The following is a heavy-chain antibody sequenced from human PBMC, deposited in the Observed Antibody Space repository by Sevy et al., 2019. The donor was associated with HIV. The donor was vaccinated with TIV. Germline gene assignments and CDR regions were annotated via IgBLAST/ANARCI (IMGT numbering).Heavy chain of an antibody. CDR2: ISSSSGTI. CDR1: GFTFSSYS. J-gene: IGHJ4*02. D-gene: IGHD3-22*01. CDR3: ARDWQQDYYDSSGYYDY. V-gene: IGHV3-48*01. Sequence: GGSLRLSCAASGFTFSSYSMSWVRQAPGKGLEWVSYISSSSGTIYYADFVKGRFTISRDNAKNSLYLQMNSLRAEDTAVYYCARDWQQDYYDSSGYYDYWGQGTLVTVSS.